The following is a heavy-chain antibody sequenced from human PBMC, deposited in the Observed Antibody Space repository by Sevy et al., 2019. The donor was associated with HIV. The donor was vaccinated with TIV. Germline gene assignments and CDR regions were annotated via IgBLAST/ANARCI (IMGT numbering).Heavy chain of an antibody. J-gene: IGHJ6*02. Sequence: GGSLRLSCAASGFTFDDYTMHWVRQAPGKGLEWVSLISWDGGSTYYADSVKGRFTISRDNSKNSPYLQMNSLRTEDTALYYCAKDNPGESDRFGELLPAYGMDVWGQGTTVTVSS. D-gene: IGHD3-10*01. V-gene: IGHV3-43*01. CDR3: AKDNPGESDRFGELLPAYGMDV. CDR2: ISWDGGST. CDR1: GFTFDDYT.